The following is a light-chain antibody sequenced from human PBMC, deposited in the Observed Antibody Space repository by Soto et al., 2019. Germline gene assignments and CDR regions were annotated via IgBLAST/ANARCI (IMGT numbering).Light chain of an antibody. J-gene: IGKJ1*01. CDR1: QNINNW. CDR2: RAS. CDR3: QQYSSYST. Sequence: DIQMTQSPSTLSASVGYRVTITCRASQNINNWLAWYQQKPGKAPKLLIYRASSLEYGVPSRFSGRGSGTDFIFTITSVQPDDFATYYCQQYSSYSTFGRGTKLEIK. V-gene: IGKV1-5*03.